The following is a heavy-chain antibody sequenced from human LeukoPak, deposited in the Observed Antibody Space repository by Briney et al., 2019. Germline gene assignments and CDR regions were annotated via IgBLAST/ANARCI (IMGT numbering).Heavy chain of an antibody. D-gene: IGHD3-22*01. V-gene: IGHV3-48*03. J-gene: IGHJ3*02. CDR1: GFTFSTHE. CDR2: ITRSGTTI. Sequence: GGSLRLSSAASGFTFSTHEMNWVRQAPGKGLEWVSYITRSGTTIYYADSVKGRFTISRDNAKNSLYLQMNSLRDEDTAVYYCARGGNIGYDYNAFDIWGQGTMVTVSS. CDR3: ARGGNIGYDYNAFDI.